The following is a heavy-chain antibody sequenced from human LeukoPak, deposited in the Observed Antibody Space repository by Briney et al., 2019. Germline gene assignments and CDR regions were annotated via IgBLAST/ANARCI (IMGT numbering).Heavy chain of an antibody. CDR1: GFTFSSYG. Sequence: GRSLRLSCAASGFTFSSYGMHWVRQAPGKGLEWVAVISYDGSNKYYADSVKGRFTISRDNSKNTLYLQMNSLRAEDTAVYYCAKVKGGGSSMNWFDPWGQGTLVTVSS. V-gene: IGHV3-30*18. CDR2: ISYDGSNK. CDR3: AKVKGGGSSMNWFDP. J-gene: IGHJ5*02. D-gene: IGHD2-15*01.